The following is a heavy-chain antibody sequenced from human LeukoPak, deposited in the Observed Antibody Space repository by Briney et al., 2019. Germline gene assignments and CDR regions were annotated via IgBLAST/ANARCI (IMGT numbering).Heavy chain of an antibody. CDR3: TRDPRRLDY. V-gene: IGHV3-30*02. J-gene: IGHJ4*02. Sequence: GGSLRLSCAASGFTFSSYGMHWVRQAPGKGLEWVAFIRYDGSNKYYADSVKGRFTISRDNAKNSLYLQMNSLRAEDTAVYYCTRDPRRLDYWGQGTLVTVSS. CDR1: GFTFSSYG. CDR2: IRYDGSNK.